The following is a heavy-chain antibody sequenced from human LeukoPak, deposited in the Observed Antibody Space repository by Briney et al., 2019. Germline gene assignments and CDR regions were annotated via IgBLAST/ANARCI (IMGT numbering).Heavy chain of an antibody. V-gene: IGHV3-23*01. J-gene: IGHJ6*03. D-gene: IGHD2-2*01. Sequence: GGSLRLSCAVSGLTFSTYAMSWVRQAPGRGLEWVASISCNGANTYYADSVKGRFTISRDNSKNTAFLQMNGLRAEDTAVYYAVANMYNYMDVWGKGTTVTVSS. CDR3: VANMYNYMDV. CDR2: ISCNGANT. CDR1: GLTFSTYA.